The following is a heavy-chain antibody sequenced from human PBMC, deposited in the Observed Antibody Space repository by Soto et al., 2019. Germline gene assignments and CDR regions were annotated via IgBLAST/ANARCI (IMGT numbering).Heavy chain of an antibody. Sequence: ASVKVSCKVSGYTLTELSMHWVRQAPGKGLEWMRGFDPEDGETIYAQKFQGRVTMTEDTSTDTAYMELSSLRSEDTAVYYCAGRPYSSSSGDYWGQGTLVTVSS. V-gene: IGHV1-24*01. J-gene: IGHJ4*02. D-gene: IGHD6-6*01. CDR2: FDPEDGET. CDR3: AGRPYSSSSGDY. CDR1: GYTLTELS.